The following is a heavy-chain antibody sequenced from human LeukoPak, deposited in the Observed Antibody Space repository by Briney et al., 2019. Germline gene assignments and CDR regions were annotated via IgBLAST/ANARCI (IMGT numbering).Heavy chain of an antibody. CDR3: AKDRATMTTRIFDF. CDR1: GFTFSNYG. Sequence: GRSLRLSSAASGFTFSNYGMHWVRQAPGKGLEWVALVSYAGSNKYYVDSVKGRFTISRDNSKNTLYLQMNNLRAEDTAVYYCAKDRATMTTRIFDFWGQGTLVTVSS. CDR2: VSYAGSNK. J-gene: IGHJ4*02. V-gene: IGHV3-30*18. D-gene: IGHD4-17*01.